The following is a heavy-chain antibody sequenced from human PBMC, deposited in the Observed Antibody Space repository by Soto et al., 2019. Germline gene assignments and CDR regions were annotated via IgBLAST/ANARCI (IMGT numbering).Heavy chain of an antibody. CDR3: ARDLHGDYDICYYYGRDV. J-gene: IGHJ6*04. CDR1: GFTFSSYG. D-gene: IGHD4-17*01. Sequence: QVQLVESGGGVVQPGRSLRLSCAASGFTFSSYGMHWVRQAPGKGLEWVAVIWYDGSNKYYADSVKGRFPISRDNSKNTLYLQMNSLRAEDTAVYYCARDLHGDYDICYYYGRDVWRKGTTVTVPS. CDR2: IWYDGSNK. V-gene: IGHV3-33*01.